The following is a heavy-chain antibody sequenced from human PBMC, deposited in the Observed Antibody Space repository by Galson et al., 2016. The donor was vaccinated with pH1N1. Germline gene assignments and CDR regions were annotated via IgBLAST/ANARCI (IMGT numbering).Heavy chain of an antibody. CDR3: AKGGRVGTEGYYYALDV. J-gene: IGHJ6*02. D-gene: IGHD1/OR15-1a*01. V-gene: IGHV3-23*01. CDR2: ISAASTRT. Sequence: LRLSCAASGFVFSSYAMTWVRQAPGKGPEWVSAISAASTRTYYPDSVKGRFIISRDNSKNTLYLQMNSLRAEDTAEYYCAKGGRVGTEGYYYALDVWGQGTTVIVSS. CDR1: GFVFSSYA.